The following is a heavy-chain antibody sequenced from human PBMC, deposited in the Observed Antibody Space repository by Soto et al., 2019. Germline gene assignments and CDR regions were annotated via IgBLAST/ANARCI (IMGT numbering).Heavy chain of an antibody. CDR1: GFTFRSYS. D-gene: IGHD2-15*01. J-gene: IGHJ6*02. CDR3: AKNEGYCSGGSCYTIYYYYGMDV. Sequence: GGSLRLSCAASGFTFRSYSMNWVRQAPGKGLEWVSSISSSSSYIYYADSVKGRFTISRDNSKNTLYLQMNSLRAEDTAVYYCAKNEGYCSGGSCYTIYYYYGMDVWGQGTTVTVSS. V-gene: IGHV3-21*04. CDR2: ISSSSSYI.